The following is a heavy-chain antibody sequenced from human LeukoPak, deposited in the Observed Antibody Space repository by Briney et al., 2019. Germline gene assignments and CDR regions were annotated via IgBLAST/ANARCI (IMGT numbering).Heavy chain of an antibody. J-gene: IGHJ6*02. Sequence: GGSLRLSCAASGFTFSNYWMSWIRQAPGKGLEWVANIKQDGSVKNYVDSVKGRFTISRDNAENSLYLQMSNLRAEDTAVYFCARGGGLDVWGQGATVTVSS. CDR3: ARGGGLDV. CDR2: IKQDGSVK. D-gene: IGHD3-16*01. CDR1: GFTFSNYW. V-gene: IGHV3-7*03.